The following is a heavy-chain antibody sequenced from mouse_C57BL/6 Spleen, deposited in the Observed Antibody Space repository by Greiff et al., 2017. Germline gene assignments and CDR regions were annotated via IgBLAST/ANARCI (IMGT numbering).Heavy chain of an antibody. Sequence: QVQLQQPGAELVRPGSSVKLSCKASGYTFTSYWMHWVKQRPIQGLEWIGNIDPSDSETHYNQKFKDKATLTVDKSSSTAYMQLSSLTSEDSAVYYCARSDTTVAMDYWGQGTSVTVSS. CDR1: GYTFTSYW. J-gene: IGHJ4*01. V-gene: IGHV1-52*01. CDR2: IDPSDSET. D-gene: IGHD1-1*01. CDR3: ARSDTTVAMDY.